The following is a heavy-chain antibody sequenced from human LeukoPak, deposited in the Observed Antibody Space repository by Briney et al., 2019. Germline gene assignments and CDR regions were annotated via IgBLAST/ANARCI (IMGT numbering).Heavy chain of an antibody. CDR3: AKAPAYCGGDCYSGYLQH. D-gene: IGHD2-21*01. J-gene: IGHJ1*01. CDR2: INGGGGNT. Sequence: GGXXXXSCAASGFTFSSYAMSWVRQAPGKGLEWVSGINGGGGNTYYADSVKGRLTISRDNSKNTLYMQMNSLRVEDTAVYYCAKAPAYCGGDCYSGYLQHWGQGTLVTVSS. CDR1: GFTFSSYA. V-gene: IGHV3-23*01.